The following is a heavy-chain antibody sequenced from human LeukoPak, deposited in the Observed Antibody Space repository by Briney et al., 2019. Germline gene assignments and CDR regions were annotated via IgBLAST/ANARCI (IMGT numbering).Heavy chain of an antibody. J-gene: IGHJ4*02. Sequence: PGGSLRLSCAASGFTFSSYAMSWVRQAPGKGPEWVSAISGSGGSTWYADSVKGRFTISRDNSKNTLYLQMNSLRAEDTAVYYCAKGGSFSEGNIDYWGQGALVTVSS. D-gene: IGHD1-14*01. V-gene: IGHV3-23*01. CDR3: AKGGSFSEGNIDY. CDR2: ISGSGGST. CDR1: GFTFSSYA.